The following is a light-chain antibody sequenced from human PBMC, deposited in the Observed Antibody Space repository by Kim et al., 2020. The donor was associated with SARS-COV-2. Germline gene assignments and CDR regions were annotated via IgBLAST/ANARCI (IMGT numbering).Light chain of an antibody. J-gene: IGKJ5*01. CDR1: KDIRND. Sequence: ASVGDRVTITCRASKDIRNDLGWYQQNPGRAAKRLIYGASSLQSGVPSRFSGSGSGTEFTLTISSVQHEDFATYFCLQHSTYPITFGQETRLEIK. V-gene: IGKV1-17*01. CDR3: LQHSTYPIT. CDR2: GAS.